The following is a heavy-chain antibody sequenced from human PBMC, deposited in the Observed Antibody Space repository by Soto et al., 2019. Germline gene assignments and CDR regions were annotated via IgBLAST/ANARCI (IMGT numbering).Heavy chain of an antibody. D-gene: IGHD3-3*01. CDR2: ISYDGSNF. Sequence: GGSLRLSCAASGFTFSSYAMSWVRQAPGKGLEWVAVISYDGSNFYYADSVRGRFTISRDIPTNTMYLQMNSLRAEDTAMYYCARPGRNYWSGRYYFDYWGQGTQVTVSS. CDR1: GFTFSSYA. V-gene: IGHV3-30*03. CDR3: ARPGRNYWSGRYYFDY. J-gene: IGHJ4*02.